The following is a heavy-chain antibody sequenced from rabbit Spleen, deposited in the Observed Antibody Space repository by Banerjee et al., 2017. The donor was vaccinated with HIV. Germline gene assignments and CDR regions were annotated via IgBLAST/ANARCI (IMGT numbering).Heavy chain of an antibody. CDR2: IYAAKGST. V-gene: IGHV1S7*01. Sequence: QVTETGGGLVQPGGSLTLSCKASGFDFTNYYITWVRQAPGKGLEWIGIIYAAKGSTDYASWVNGRVTISSDNAQSTVDLKMTSLTAADTATYFCARAIVPWLGLTRLDLWGPGTLVTVS. D-gene: IGHD4-1*01. CDR3: ARAIVPWLGLTRLDL. CDR1: GFDFTNYY. J-gene: IGHJ3*01.